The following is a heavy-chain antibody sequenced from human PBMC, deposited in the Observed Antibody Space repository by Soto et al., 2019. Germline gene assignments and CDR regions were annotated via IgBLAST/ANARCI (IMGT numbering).Heavy chain of an antibody. CDR2: IFYSGTT. V-gene: IGHV4-30-4*01. D-gene: IGHD5-18*01. CDR1: GGSISSGDYY. CDR3: ARAQRDLYSYGLAL. J-gene: IGHJ4*02. Sequence: QVQLQESGPGLVKPSQTLSLTCTVSGGSISSGDYYWSWIRQPPGKGLDWIGYIFYSGTTYYNPSLKSRVTMSVDTSKNQFSLKLSSVTAADTAVYYCARAQRDLYSYGLALCGQGTLVTVSS.